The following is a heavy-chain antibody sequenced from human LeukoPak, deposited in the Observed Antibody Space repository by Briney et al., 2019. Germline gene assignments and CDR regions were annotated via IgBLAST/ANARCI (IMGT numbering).Heavy chain of an antibody. CDR1: GYTFTSYY. CDR2: INPSGGST. D-gene: IGHD4-17*01. J-gene: IGHJ6*02. CDR3: ARERTVTTSSHGMDV. Sequence: ASVKVSCKASGYTFTSYYMHWVRQAPGQGLEWMGIINPSGGSTSYAQKFQGRVTMTRDTSTSTGYMELSSLRSEDTAVYYCARERTVTTSSHGMDVWGQGTTVTVSS. V-gene: IGHV1-46*01.